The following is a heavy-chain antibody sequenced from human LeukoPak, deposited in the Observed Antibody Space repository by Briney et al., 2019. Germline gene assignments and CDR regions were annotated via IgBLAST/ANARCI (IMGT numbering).Heavy chain of an antibody. V-gene: IGHV1-3*01. CDR2: VNGGDGNT. CDR1: GYNFAGYA. J-gene: IGHJ4*02. CDR3: ATSYPAD. Sequence: GASVTVSFTASGYNFAGYAMHWVRQAPGQSLEWMGRVNGGDGNTKYSQNFQGRITITRDTSASTGYMELSSLTSEDTAVYYCATSYPADWGQGTLVIVSS.